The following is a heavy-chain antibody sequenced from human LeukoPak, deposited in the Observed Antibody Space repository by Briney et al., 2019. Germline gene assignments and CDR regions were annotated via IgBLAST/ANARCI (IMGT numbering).Heavy chain of an antibody. CDR2: INHSGST. CDR1: GGSFSGYY. J-gene: IGHJ4*02. CDR3: AGHGGATQGYYFDY. V-gene: IGHV4-34*01. D-gene: IGHD1-26*01. Sequence: SETLSLTCAVYGGSFSGYYWSWIRQPPGKGLEWIGEINHSGSTNYNPSLKSRVTISVDTSKNQFSLKLSSVTAADTAVYYCAGHGGATQGYYFDYWGQGTLVTVSS.